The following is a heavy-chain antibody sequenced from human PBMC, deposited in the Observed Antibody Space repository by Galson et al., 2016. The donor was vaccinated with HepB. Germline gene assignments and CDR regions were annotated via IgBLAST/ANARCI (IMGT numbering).Heavy chain of an antibody. CDR2: KSYDGSTE. V-gene: IGHV3-33*05. CDR3: ARTAGLDSLDV. J-gene: IGHJ6*02. D-gene: IGHD3-9*01. Sequence: SLRLSCATSGFSFRSYGMHWIRQAPGKGLEWEAFKSYDGSTEYYSDSVKGRFTISGDDSKNTLYLQMNSLRVDDTAVYYCARTAGLDSLDVWGQGTTVTVSS. CDR1: GFSFRSYG.